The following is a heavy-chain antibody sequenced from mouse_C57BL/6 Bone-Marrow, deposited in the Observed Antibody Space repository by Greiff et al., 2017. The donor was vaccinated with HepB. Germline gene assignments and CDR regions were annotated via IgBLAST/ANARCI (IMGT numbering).Heavy chain of an antibody. CDR3: ARGHYGSSLFAY. Sequence: QVQLKQSGPELVKPGASVKISCKASGYAFSSSWMNWVKQRPGKGLEWIGRIYPGDGDTNYNGKFKGKATLTADKSSSTAYMQLSSLTSEDSAVYFCARGHYGSSLFAYWGQGTLVTVSA. CDR1: GYAFSSSW. V-gene: IGHV1-82*01. CDR2: IYPGDGDT. J-gene: IGHJ3*01. D-gene: IGHD1-1*01.